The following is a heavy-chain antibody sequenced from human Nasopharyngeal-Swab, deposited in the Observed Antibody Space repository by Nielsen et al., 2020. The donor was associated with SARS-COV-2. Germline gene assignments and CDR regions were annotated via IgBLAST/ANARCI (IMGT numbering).Heavy chain of an antibody. CDR2: IYYSGST. Sequence: WIRQPPGKGLEWIGYIYYSGSTNYNPSLKSRVTISVDTSKNQFSLKLSCVTAADTAVYYCATAANYDILTGYYSYYYYMDVWGKGTTVTVSS. V-gene: IGHV4-59*01. D-gene: IGHD3-9*01. CDR3: ATAANYDILTGYYSYYYYMDV. J-gene: IGHJ6*03.